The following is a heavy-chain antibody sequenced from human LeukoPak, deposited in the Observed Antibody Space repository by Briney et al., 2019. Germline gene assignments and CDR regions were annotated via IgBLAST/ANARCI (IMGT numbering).Heavy chain of an antibody. D-gene: IGHD3-22*01. CDR2: IYYSGST. CDR1: GGSISSYY. J-gene: IGHJ4*02. CDR3: ARAADSTHFDY. V-gene: IGHV4-59*01. Sequence: KPSETLSLTCTVSGGSISSYYWSWIRQPPGKGLEWIEYIYYSGSTNYNPSLKSRVTISVDTSKNQFSLKLSSVTAADTAVYYCARAADSTHFDYWGQGTLVTVSS.